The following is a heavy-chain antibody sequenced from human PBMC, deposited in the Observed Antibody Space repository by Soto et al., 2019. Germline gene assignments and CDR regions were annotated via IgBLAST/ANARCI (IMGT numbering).Heavy chain of an antibody. D-gene: IGHD3-10*01. CDR3: ARGGNWFVP. Sequence: EVQLVESGGGLVQPGGSLRLSWAAPGFSFSTYWMAWVRQAPGKGLDWVANIDQGVGEKYYVDPVRGRFTSTRDNAKNSLYLPMNCLRGEDTAIYYCARGGNWFVPWGKGTMVSVSS. J-gene: IGHJ5*02. CDR2: IDQGVGEK. V-gene: IGHV3-7*05. CDR1: GFSFSTYW.